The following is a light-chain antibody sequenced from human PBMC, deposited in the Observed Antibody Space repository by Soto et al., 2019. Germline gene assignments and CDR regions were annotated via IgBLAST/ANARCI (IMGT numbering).Light chain of an antibody. Sequence: QPALTQPASVSGSPGQSITISCTGTSSDIGAYNYVSWYQQHPGKAPKLMIYEVSDRPSGVSNRFSGSKSGNTASLTISGLQAEDEADYYCSSYTSISTLVFGSGTKVTVL. CDR2: EVS. CDR3: SSYTSISTLV. V-gene: IGLV2-14*01. J-gene: IGLJ1*01. CDR1: SSDIGAYNY.